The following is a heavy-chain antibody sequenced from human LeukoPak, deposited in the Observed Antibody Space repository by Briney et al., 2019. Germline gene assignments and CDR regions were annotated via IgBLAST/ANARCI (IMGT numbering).Heavy chain of an antibody. J-gene: IGHJ4*02. CDR2: ISGSGGST. CDR1: GFPVSSNY. CDR3: AKLTTYFDY. D-gene: IGHD4-11*01. Sequence: GGSLRLSCAASGFPVSSNYMNWVRQAPGKGLEWVSAISGSGGSTYYADSVKGRFTISRDNSKNTLYLQMNSLRAEDTAVYYCAKLTTYFDYWGQGTLVTVSS. V-gene: IGHV3-23*01.